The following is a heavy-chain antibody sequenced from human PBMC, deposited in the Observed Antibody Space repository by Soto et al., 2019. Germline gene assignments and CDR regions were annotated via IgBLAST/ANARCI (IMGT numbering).Heavy chain of an antibody. Sequence: QVQLQESGPGLVKPSETLSLTCTVSGGSINGYYWAWIRQPAGKGLEWIGRIYTSGTTSHDPSLKSRVTMSLDTSKNQFSLRLTSVTAADTAVYYCARDSVGISSPGVYWGRGTLVTVSS. CDR2: IYTSGTT. CDR3: ARDSVGISSPGVY. D-gene: IGHD1-26*01. CDR1: GGSINGYY. J-gene: IGHJ4*02. V-gene: IGHV4-4*07.